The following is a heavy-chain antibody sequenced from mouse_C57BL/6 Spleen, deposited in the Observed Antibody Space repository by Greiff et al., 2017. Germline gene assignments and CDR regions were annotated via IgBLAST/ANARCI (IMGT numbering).Heavy chain of an antibody. CDR3: AGDYSNYDYAMDY. J-gene: IGHJ4*01. V-gene: IGHV1-72*01. Sequence: VQLQQPGAELVKPGASVKLSCKASGYTFTSYWMPWVKQRPGRGLEWIGRIDPSSGGTKYNEKFKSKVTLTVDKPSSTAYMQLSSLTSEDSAVYYCAGDYSNYDYAMDYWGQGTSVTVSA. CDR1: GYTFTSYW. CDR2: IDPSSGGT. D-gene: IGHD2-5*01.